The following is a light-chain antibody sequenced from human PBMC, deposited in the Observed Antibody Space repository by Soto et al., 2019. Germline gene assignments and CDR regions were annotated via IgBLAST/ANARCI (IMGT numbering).Light chain of an antibody. V-gene: IGLV2-14*01. CDR3: SSYTSSSTPVV. Sequence: QSALTQPASVSGSPGQSITISCTGTSSDIGGYDYVSWYQQHPGKAPKLMIYEVTNRPSGVSNRFSGSKSGNTASLTISGLQAEDEAHYYCSSYTSSSTPVVFGGGTKVTVL. J-gene: IGLJ2*01. CDR2: EVT. CDR1: SSDIGGYDY.